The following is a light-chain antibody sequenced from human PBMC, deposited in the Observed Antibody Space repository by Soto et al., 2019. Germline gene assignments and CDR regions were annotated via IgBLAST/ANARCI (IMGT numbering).Light chain of an antibody. J-gene: IGKJ1*01. CDR2: GAY. CDR1: QNVSSN. Sequence: IVMTQSPATLSVSPGERATLSCRASQNVSSNLAWYQQKPGQAPRLLIYGAYTRATGFPARFSGSGSGTEFTLTISSLQSEDFAVYYCQQYNYWPRTFGQGTKV. V-gene: IGKV3-15*01. CDR3: QQYNYWPRT.